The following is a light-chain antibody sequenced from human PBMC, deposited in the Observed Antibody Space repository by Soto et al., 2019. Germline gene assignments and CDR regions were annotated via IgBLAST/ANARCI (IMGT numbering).Light chain of an antibody. V-gene: IGLV1-36*01. CDR1: SSNIGSNA. Sequence: QAVLPHPPSVSGAPSHRVTISCSGSSSNIGSNAVNWYQQFPGKAPKLLIYYDDLLASGVSARFSGSKSGTSASLAISGLQSEDEADYYCAAWDDSTKSHVFGTGTKVTVL. J-gene: IGLJ1*01. CDR3: AAWDDSTKSHV. CDR2: YDD.